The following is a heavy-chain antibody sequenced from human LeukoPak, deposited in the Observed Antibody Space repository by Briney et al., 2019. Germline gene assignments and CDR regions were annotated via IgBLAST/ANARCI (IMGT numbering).Heavy chain of an antibody. CDR1: GGTFSSYA. Sequence: SVKVSCKASGGTFSSYAISWVRQAPGQGLEWMGRIIPILGIANYAQKFQGRVAITADKSTSTAYMELSSLRSEDTAVYYCARERGDYGDYFEYFQHWGQGTLVTVSS. CDR3: ARERGDYGDYFEYFQH. V-gene: IGHV1-69*04. CDR2: IIPILGIA. J-gene: IGHJ1*01. D-gene: IGHD4-17*01.